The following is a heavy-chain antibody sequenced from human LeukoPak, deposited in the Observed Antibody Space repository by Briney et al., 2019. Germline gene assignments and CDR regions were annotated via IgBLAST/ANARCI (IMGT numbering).Heavy chain of an antibody. CDR2: IYHSGST. V-gene: IGHV4-30-2*01. CDR3: ARQKETIFGVVIGYFDY. Sequence: SQTLSLTCAVSGGSISSGGYSWSWIRQPPGKGLEWIGYIYHSGSTYYNPSLKSRVTISVDRSKNQFSLKLSPVTAADTAVYYCARQKETIFGVVIGYFDYWGQGTLVTVSS. J-gene: IGHJ4*02. D-gene: IGHD3-3*01. CDR1: GGSISSGGYS.